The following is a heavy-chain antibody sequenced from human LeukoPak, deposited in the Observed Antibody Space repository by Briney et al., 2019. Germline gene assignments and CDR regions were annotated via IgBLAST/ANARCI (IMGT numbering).Heavy chain of an antibody. V-gene: IGHV4-59*01. J-gene: IGHJ4*02. D-gene: IGHD1-26*01. CDR2: IYYSGST. CDR1: GGSISSYY. CDR3: ARVVGSYCFDY. Sequence: SETLSLTCTVSGGSISSYYWSWIRQPPGKGLEWIGYIYYSGSTNYNPSLKSRVTISVDTSENQFSLKLSSVTAADTAVYYCARVVGSYCFDYWAREPWSPSPQ.